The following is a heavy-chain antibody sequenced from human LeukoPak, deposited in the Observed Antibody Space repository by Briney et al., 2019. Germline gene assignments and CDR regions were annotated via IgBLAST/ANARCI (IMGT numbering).Heavy chain of an antibody. CDR3: ARARGYSSSRPNFFDY. Sequence: SEALSLTCTLSGGSISSYYWSWIRQPTGKGLEWIGYIYYSGSTNYNPSLKSRVTISVDTSKNQFSLKLSSVTAADTAVYYCARARGYSSSRPNFFDYWGQGTLVTVSS. CDR2: IYYSGST. V-gene: IGHV4-59*01. CDR1: GGSISSYY. J-gene: IGHJ4*02. D-gene: IGHD6-13*01.